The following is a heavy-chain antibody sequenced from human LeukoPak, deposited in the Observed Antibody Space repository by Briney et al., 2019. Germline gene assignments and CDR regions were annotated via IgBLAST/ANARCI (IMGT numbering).Heavy chain of an antibody. V-gene: IGHV3-48*04. Sequence: PGGSLRLSCAASGFSFSSYSMNWVRQAPGKGLEWVSYISSSSSTIYYADSVKGRSTISRDNAKNSLYLQMNSLRAEDTAVYYCARDHSGYDYTLDYWGQGTLVTVSS. CDR2: ISSSSSTI. CDR3: ARDHSGYDYTLDY. CDR1: GFSFSSYS. D-gene: IGHD5-12*01. J-gene: IGHJ4*02.